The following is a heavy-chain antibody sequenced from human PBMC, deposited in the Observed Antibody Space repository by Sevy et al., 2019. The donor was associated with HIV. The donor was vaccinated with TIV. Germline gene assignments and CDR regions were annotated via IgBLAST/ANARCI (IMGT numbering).Heavy chain of an antibody. CDR2: INSDGSST. CDR1: GFTFSSYW. D-gene: IGHD6-13*01. J-gene: IGHJ6*03. CDR3: ARVLTSSSWYYYYDYMDV. Sequence: GGSLRLSCAASGFTFSSYWMHWVRQAPGKGLVWVSRINSDGSSTSYADSVKGRFTISRDNAKNTLYLQMNSLRAEDTAVYYCARVLTSSSWYYYYDYMDVWGKGTTVTVSS. V-gene: IGHV3-74*01.